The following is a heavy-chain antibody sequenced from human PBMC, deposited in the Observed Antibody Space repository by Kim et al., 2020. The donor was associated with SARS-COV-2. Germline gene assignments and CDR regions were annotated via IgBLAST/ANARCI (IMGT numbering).Heavy chain of an antibody. D-gene: IGHD4-17*01. V-gene: IGHV3-30*18. Sequence: GGSLRLSCAASGFTFSNFRMLWVRQAPGKGLEWVAFISYDGRTQYYPDSVKGRFTVSRDYSNDSLFLQMHSLRAEDTAVYYCVKASWGDYDHYYADSWGQGARVTVSS. CDR2: ISYDGRTQ. CDR1: GFTFSNFR. J-gene: IGHJ4*02. CDR3: VKASWGDYDHYYADS.